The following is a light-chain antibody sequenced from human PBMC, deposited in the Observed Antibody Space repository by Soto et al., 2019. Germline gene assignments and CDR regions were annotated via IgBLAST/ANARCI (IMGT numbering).Light chain of an antibody. J-gene: IGKJ5*01. V-gene: IGKV1D-12*01. CDR1: QGISRS. CDR3: QQADTFPST. CDR2: AAS. Sequence: DIQMTQSPSSVSASVGDRVTITCQASQGISRSLAWYQQKPGKAPKLLIYAASSLQSGVPSRFSGSGFGTDFTLTISSLQPEDSAVYYCQQADTFPSTFGQGTRLEI.